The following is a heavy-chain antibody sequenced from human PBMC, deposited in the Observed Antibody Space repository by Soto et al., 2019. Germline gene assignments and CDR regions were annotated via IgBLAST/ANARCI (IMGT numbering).Heavy chain of an antibody. CDR3: ARGTNVVTAMVYYYYGMDV. CDR1: GGSFSGYY. V-gene: IGHV4-34*01. J-gene: IGHJ6*02. D-gene: IGHD2-21*02. Sequence: SETLSLTCAVYGGSFSGYYWSWIRQPPGKGLEWIGEINHSGSTNCNPSLKSRVTISVDTSKNQFSLKLSSVTAADTAVYYCARGTNVVTAMVYYYYGMDVWGQGTTVTVSS. CDR2: INHSGST.